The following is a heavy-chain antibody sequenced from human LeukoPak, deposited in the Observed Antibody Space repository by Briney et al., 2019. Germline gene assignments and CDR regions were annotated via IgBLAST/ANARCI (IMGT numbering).Heavy chain of an antibody. CDR3: ARSVVVPAAIEL. J-gene: IGHJ4*02. CDR2: IYYSGST. CDR1: GGSISSYY. V-gene: IGHV4-59*08. Sequence: SETLSLTCTVSGGSISSYYWSWIRQPPGKGLEWIGYIYYSGSTNHNPSLKSRVTISVDTSKNQFSLKLSSVTAADTAVYYCARSVVVPAAIELWGQGTLVTVSS. D-gene: IGHD2-2*01.